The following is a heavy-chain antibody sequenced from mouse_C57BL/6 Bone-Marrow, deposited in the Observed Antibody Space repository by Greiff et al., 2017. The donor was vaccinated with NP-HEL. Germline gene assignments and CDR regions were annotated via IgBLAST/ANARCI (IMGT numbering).Heavy chain of an antibody. Sequence: EVKLVESGGGLVQPGGSMKLSCVASGFTFSNYWMNWVRQSPEKGLEWVAQIRLKSDNYATHYAESVKGRFTISRDDSKSSVYLQMNNLRAEDTVICYCTGYYSNYSAMDYWGQGTSVTVSS. J-gene: IGHJ4*01. CDR3: TGYYSNYSAMDY. V-gene: IGHV6-3*01. D-gene: IGHD2-5*01. CDR1: GFTFSNYW. CDR2: IRLKSDNYAT.